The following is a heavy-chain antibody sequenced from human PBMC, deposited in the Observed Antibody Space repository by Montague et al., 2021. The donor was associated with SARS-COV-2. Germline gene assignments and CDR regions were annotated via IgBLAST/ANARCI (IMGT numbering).Heavy chain of an antibody. D-gene: IGHD3-10*01. V-gene: IGHV4-34*01. CDR3: ARGRRISLGFGELLSGGDYYGMDV. CDR2: INHSGST. J-gene: IGHJ6*02. CDR1: GGSFSGYY. Sequence: ETLSLTCAVYGGSFSGYYWSWIRQPPGKGLEWIGEINHSGSTNXNPSLKSRVTISVDTSKNQFSLKLSSVTAADTAVYYCARGRRISLGFGELLSGGDYYGMDVWGQGTTVTVSS.